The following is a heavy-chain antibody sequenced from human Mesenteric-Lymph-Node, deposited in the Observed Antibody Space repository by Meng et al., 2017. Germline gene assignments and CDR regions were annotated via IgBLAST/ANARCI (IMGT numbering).Heavy chain of an antibody. Sequence: KVSCKGSGYSFTSYWIGWVRQMPGKGLEWMGIIYPGDSDTRYSPSFQGQVTISADKTISTAYLQWSSLKASDTAMYYCARQLGSGSYPYGYYYYYGMDVWGQGTTVTVSS. CDR3: ARQLGSGSYPYGYYYYYGMDV. J-gene: IGHJ6*02. D-gene: IGHD3-10*02. CDR1: GYSFTSYW. CDR2: IYPGDSDT. V-gene: IGHV5-51*01.